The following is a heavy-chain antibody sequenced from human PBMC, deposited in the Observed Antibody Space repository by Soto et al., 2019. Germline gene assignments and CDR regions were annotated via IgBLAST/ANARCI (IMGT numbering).Heavy chain of an antibody. Sequence: QVQLQESGPGLVRPSETLSLTCSVSDGSISSIYWNWVRQSPGTGLEWIGWIYSSGPTNYNPSLKSRVALSVDSSKHKLSLNITSVTVAETAIYYCARLRNHYFREASGTGTTVDVS. J-gene: IGHJ6*03. CDR1: DGSISSIY. D-gene: IGHD1-1*01. CDR3: ARLRNHYFREA. CDR2: IYSSGPT. V-gene: IGHV4-59*08.